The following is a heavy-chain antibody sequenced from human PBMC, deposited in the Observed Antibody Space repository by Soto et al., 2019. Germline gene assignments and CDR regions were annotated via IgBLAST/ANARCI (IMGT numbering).Heavy chain of an antibody. Sequence: GASVKVSCEASGGTFSSYTISWVRQAPGQGLEWMGRIIPILGIANYAQKFQGRVTITADKSTSTAYMELSSLRSEDTAVYYCAREKIAAAGLFDYWGQGTLVTVSS. D-gene: IGHD6-13*01. CDR2: IIPILGIA. J-gene: IGHJ4*02. CDR1: GGTFSSYT. V-gene: IGHV1-69*04. CDR3: AREKIAAAGLFDY.